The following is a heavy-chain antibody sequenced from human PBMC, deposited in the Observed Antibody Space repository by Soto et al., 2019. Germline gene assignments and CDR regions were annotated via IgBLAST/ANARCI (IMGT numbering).Heavy chain of an antibody. CDR2: IYHSGST. D-gene: IGHD4-17*01. CDR3: AREGATVTTSYYYYYMDV. J-gene: IGHJ6*03. V-gene: IGHV4-4*02. CDR1: SGSISSSNW. Sequence: SETLSLTCAVSSGSISSSNWWSWVRQPPGKGLEWIGEIYHSGSTNYNPSLKSRVTISVDKSKNQFSLKLSSVTAADTAVYYCAREGATVTTSYYYYYMDVWGKGTTVTVSS.